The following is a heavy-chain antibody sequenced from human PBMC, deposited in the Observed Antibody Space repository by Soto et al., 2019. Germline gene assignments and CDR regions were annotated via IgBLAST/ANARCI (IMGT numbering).Heavy chain of an antibody. CDR3: ARHGSGWSVAHY. D-gene: IGHD6-19*01. J-gene: IGHJ4*02. CDR1: GYSFTSYW. CDR2: IYPGDSDT. Sequence: PGESLRISCKASGYSFTSYWIGWVRQTPEKGLEWMGIIYPGDSDTRYSPSFQGQVTISADKSISTAYLRLSSLKASDSAMYYCARHGSGWSVAHYWGQGTLVTVSS. V-gene: IGHV5-51*01.